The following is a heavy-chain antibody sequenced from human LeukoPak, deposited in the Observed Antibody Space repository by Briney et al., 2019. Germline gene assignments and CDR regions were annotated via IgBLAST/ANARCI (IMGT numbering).Heavy chain of an antibody. CDR1: GFTFSIYW. Sequence: GSLRLSCAASGFTFSIYWMTWVHQAREKGLEWVANIKQDGSETYHVDSVKGRFTISRDNAKNSLCLHMNSLRVEDSAVYYCARSGVPHGTDVWGQGTTVTVSS. CDR2: IKQDGSET. J-gene: IGHJ6*02. CDR3: ARSGVPHGTDV. V-gene: IGHV3-7*04. D-gene: IGHD7-27*01.